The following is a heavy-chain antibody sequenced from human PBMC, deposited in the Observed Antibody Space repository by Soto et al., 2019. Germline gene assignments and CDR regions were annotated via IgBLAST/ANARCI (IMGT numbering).Heavy chain of an antibody. J-gene: IGHJ4*02. Sequence: GFPRLSCAASGFTFSSYEMNWVRQAPGKGLEWVSHISSGGSSIYYADSVKGRFTISRDNAKNSVYLQMNSLRAEDTAVYYCARDIGVGPAGFDYWGQGTLVTVSS. CDR3: ARDIGVGPAGFDY. CDR1: GFTFSSYE. V-gene: IGHV3-48*03. D-gene: IGHD2-2*01. CDR2: ISSGGSSI.